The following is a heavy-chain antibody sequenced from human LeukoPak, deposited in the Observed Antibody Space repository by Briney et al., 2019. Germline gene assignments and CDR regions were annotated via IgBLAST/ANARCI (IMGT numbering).Heavy chain of an antibody. V-gene: IGHV7-4-1*02. Sequence: ASVKVSCKASGYTFTSYAMNWVRQAPGQGLEWMGWINTNTGNPTYAQGFTGRFVFSLDTSVSTAYLQISSLKAEDTAVYYCARNSYYYDSSGYYHNDAFDIWGQGTMVTVSS. CDR1: GYTFTSYA. D-gene: IGHD3-22*01. CDR2: INTNTGNP. J-gene: IGHJ3*02. CDR3: ARNSYYYDSSGYYHNDAFDI.